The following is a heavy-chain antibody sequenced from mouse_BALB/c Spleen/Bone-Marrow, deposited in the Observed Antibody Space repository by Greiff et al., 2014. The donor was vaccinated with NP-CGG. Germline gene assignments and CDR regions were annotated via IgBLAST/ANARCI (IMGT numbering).Heavy chain of an antibody. J-gene: IGHJ4*01. CDR1: GYTFTSYW. V-gene: IGHV1-69*02. Sequence: VQLQQSGAELVRPGASVKLSCKASGYTFTSYWINWVKQGPGQGLEWIGNIYPSDSYTNYNQKFKDKATLTVDKSSSTAYMQLSSPTSEDSAVYFCTRAGNYGNYYAMDYWGQGTSVTVSS. CDR2: IYPSDSYT. D-gene: IGHD2-1*01. CDR3: TRAGNYGNYYAMDY.